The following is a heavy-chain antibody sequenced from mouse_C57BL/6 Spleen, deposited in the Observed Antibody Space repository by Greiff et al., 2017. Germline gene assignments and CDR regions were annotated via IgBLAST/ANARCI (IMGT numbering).Heavy chain of an antibody. D-gene: IGHD1-1*02. Sequence: EVQLVESGGDLVKPGGSLKLSCAASGFTFSSYGMSWVRQTPDKRLEWVATISSGGSYTYYPDSVKGRFTISRDNAKNTLYLHMSSLKSEDTAMYYCARRGGFYGLFAYWGQGTLVTVSA. V-gene: IGHV5-6*01. CDR3: ARRGGFYGLFAY. CDR2: ISSGGSYT. J-gene: IGHJ3*01. CDR1: GFTFSSYG.